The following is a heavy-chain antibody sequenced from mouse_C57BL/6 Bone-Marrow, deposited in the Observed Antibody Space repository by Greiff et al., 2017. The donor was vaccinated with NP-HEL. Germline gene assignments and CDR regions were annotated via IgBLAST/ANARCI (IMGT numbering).Heavy chain of an antibody. CDR2: INPYNGGT. Sequence: VQLKQSGPVLVKPGASVKMSCKASGYTFTDYYMNWVKQSHGKSLEWIGVINPYNGGTSYNQKFKGKATLTVDKSSSTAYMELNSLTSEDSAVYYCAREAGYYYFDYWGQGTTLTVSS. CDR3: AREAGYYYFDY. V-gene: IGHV1-19*01. CDR1: GYTFTDYY. D-gene: IGHD2-3*01. J-gene: IGHJ2*01.